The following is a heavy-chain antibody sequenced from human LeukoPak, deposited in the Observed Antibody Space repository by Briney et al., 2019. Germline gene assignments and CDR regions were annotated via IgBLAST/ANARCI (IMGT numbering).Heavy chain of an antibody. Sequence: GGSLRLSCSASGFTFNNYAMHWVRQAPGKGLEYVSTISINGDNTYYADSVKGRFTISRDNSKNTLYLQMSSLRAEDTAVYYCVKDQEYSYDYWGRGTPVTVSS. D-gene: IGHD5-18*01. CDR1: GFTFNNYA. V-gene: IGHV3-64D*06. CDR2: ISINGDNT. CDR3: VKDQEYSYDY. J-gene: IGHJ4*02.